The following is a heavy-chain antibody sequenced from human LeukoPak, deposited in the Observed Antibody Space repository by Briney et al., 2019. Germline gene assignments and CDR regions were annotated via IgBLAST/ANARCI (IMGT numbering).Heavy chain of an antibody. J-gene: IGHJ4*02. Sequence: GGSLRLSCAASGFIFSSYGMNWVRQAPGKGLEWVSGITGSGGSTYYADSVKGRFTISRDNSKNTLYLQMNSLRAEDTAIYYCARDERLLSFLKWGQGTLVTVSS. CDR3: ARDERLLSFLK. D-gene: IGHD3-3*01. CDR2: ITGSGGST. V-gene: IGHV3-23*01. CDR1: GFIFSSYG.